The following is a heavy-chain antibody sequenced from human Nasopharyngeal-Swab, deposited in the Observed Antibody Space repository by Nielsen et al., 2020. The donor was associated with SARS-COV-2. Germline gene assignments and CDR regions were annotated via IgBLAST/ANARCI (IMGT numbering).Heavy chain of an antibody. J-gene: IGHJ6*03. Sequence: ASVKVSCKASGYTFTSYDINWVRQATGQGLEWMGWMNPNSGNTGYAQKFQGRVTMTRNTSISTAYMELSSLRSEDTAVYYCARALTKYQLLYLSYYYYMDVWGKGTTVTVSS. CDR1: GYTFTSYD. CDR2: MNPNSGNT. V-gene: IGHV1-8*01. CDR3: ARALTKYQLLYLSYYYYMDV. D-gene: IGHD2-2*02.